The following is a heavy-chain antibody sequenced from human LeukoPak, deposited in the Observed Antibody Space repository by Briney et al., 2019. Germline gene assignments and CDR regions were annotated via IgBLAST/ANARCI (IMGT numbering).Heavy chain of an antibody. Sequence: GGSLRLSCAASGFTFSSYGVHWVRQAPGKGRGWGAFIRYDGSNKYYADSVKGRFTISRDNSKNTLYLQMNSLRAEDTAVYYCASQFYSMATIYWGQGTLVTVSS. CDR1: GFTFSSYG. V-gene: IGHV3-30*02. D-gene: IGHD5-24*01. J-gene: IGHJ4*02. CDR3: ASQFYSMATIY. CDR2: IRYDGSNK.